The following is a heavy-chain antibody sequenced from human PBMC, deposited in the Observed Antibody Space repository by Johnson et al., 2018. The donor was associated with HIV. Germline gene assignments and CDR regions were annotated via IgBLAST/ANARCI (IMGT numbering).Heavy chain of an antibody. CDR2: IKCDGSEK. D-gene: IGHD6-13*01. J-gene: IGHJ3*02. V-gene: IGHV3-7*01. CDR1: GFTFSSYA. CDR3: ARAPIAAAGTKKDWAFDI. Sequence: VQLVESGGGVVQPGRSLRLSCAASGFTFSSYAINWVRQAPGKGLEWVADIKCDGSEKYYVDSVKGRFTISRDNAKNSLYLQMNSLRAEDTAVYYCARAPIAAAGTKKDWAFDIWGQGTMVTVSS.